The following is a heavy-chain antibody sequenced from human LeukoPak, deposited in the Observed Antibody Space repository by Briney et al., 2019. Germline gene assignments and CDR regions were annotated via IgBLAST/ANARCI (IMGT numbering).Heavy chain of an antibody. J-gene: IGHJ4*02. V-gene: IGHV1-69*01. D-gene: IGHD3-22*01. CDR2: IIPIFGTA. CDR1: GGTFSSYS. Sequence: SVKVSCKACGGTFSSYSIHGLRQAPAQELEGMGGIIPIFGTANFAQQFQGRITITSDESTSTAYMELSSFRSEDTAVYYCARGVGEYYDSTRAGFDYWGQGTLVPVSS. CDR3: ARGVGEYYDSTRAGFDY.